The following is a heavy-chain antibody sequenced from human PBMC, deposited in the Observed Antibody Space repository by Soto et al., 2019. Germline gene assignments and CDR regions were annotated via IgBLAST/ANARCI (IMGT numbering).Heavy chain of an antibody. CDR2: LIHGGST. D-gene: IGHD3-16*01. CDR1: GGTFSSYA. Sequence: SCKASGGTFSSYAISWVRQAPGQGLEWIGELIHGGSTNYNPSLKSRVSFSLDTSKNQFSLHLMSVTAADTAVYYCARSPLGYDYVRQTWREVGDSFDIWGRGTMVTVSS. J-gene: IGHJ3*02. V-gene: IGHV4-34*12. CDR3: ARSPLGYDYVRQTWREVGDSFDI.